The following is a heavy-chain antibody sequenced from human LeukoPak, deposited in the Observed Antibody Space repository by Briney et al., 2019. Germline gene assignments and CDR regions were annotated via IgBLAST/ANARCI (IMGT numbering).Heavy chain of an antibody. D-gene: IGHD2-21*02. CDR2: ISSDDKFR. J-gene: IGHJ4*02. CDR1: VLIYRNHA. CDR3: ARGSVVPATTPDS. V-gene: IGHV3-30*15. Sequence: GRSLSLSCGASVLIYRNHAMHWVRPPAGKGLAWVAVISSDDKFRIYADSMKGRFTISRHISKDTLYLQLSSLSLSHTAVCFCARGSVVPATTPDSCGRGTPVTVSS.